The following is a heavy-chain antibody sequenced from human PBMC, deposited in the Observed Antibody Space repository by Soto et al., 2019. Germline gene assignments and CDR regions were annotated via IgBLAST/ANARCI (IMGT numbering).Heavy chain of an antibody. J-gene: IGHJ6*03. CDR3: ARDLVVPGAHQNYYYMDV. CDR1: GFRVDINY. CDR2: IYSDGST. Sequence: EAQLVESGGGLVQPGGSLGLSCAVSGFRVDINYMSWVRQAPGTGLEWVAVIYSDGSTHYADSVKGRFTISRHDSKNMLSLQMSSLRAEDTAVYYCARDLVVPGAHQNYYYMDVWGKGTTVTVSS. V-gene: IGHV3-53*04. D-gene: IGHD2-2*01.